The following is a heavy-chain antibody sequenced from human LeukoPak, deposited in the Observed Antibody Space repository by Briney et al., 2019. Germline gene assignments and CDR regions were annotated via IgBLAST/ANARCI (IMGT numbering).Heavy chain of an antibody. CDR1: GFTFSSYA. D-gene: IGHD4-17*01. J-gene: IGHJ4*02. CDR2: ISGSGGST. Sequence: PGGSLRLSCAASGFTFSSYAMSWVRQAPGKGLEWVSAISGSGGSTYYADSVKGRFTISRDNSKNTLYLQMNSLRAEDTAVYYCAKDGSSPYLMTTVTTHTDYWGQGTLVTVSS. CDR3: AKDGSSPYLMTTVTTHTDY. V-gene: IGHV3-23*01.